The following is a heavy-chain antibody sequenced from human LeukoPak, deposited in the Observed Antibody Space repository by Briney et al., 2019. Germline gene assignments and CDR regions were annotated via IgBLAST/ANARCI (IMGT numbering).Heavy chain of an antibody. Sequence: PGGSLRLSCAASGFTFSSYAMSWVRQAPGKGLEWVSAISGSGGSTYYADSVKGRFTISRDNSKNTLYLQMNSLRAEDTAVYYCAKAYYDFWSGPTDYWGQGTLVTVSS. D-gene: IGHD3-3*01. CDR1: GFTFSSYA. J-gene: IGHJ4*02. CDR2: ISGSGGST. V-gene: IGHV3-23*01. CDR3: AKAYYDFWSGPTDY.